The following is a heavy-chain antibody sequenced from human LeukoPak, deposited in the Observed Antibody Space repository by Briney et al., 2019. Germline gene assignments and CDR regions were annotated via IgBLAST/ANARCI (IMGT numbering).Heavy chain of an antibody. CDR1: GYTFTNYG. CDR2: ISTYNGNA. J-gene: IGHJ4*02. V-gene: IGHV1-18*01. Sequence: ASVKVSCKASGYTFTNYGFTWVRQAPGQSFEWMGWISTYNGNAKYARKFRGRVTLTTDTSTATAYMELRSLISDDTAVYYCVRGDLLAVVPYWGQGTLVTVSS. CDR3: VRGDLLAVVPY. D-gene: IGHD2-15*01.